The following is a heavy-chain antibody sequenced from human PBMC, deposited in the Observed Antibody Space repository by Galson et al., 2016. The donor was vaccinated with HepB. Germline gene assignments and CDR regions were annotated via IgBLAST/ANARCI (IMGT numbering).Heavy chain of an antibody. CDR2: ISGRGSST. V-gene: IGHV3-23*01. CDR1: GFTFSSYA. Sequence: SLRLSCAGSGFTFSSYAMSWVRQAPGKGLEWVSVISGRGSSTYYADSVKGRFTISRDNSKNTLFLHMNSLRAEDTAIYYCTRDDSYGLDVWGQGTTVTVSS. J-gene: IGHJ6*02. D-gene: IGHD2-21*02. CDR3: TRDDSYGLDV.